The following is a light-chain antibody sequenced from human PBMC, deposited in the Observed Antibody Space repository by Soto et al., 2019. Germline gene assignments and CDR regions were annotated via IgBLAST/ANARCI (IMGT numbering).Light chain of an antibody. J-gene: IGKJ2*01. Sequence: EIVLTQSPGTLSLAPGERVTLSCRASQSLTSSYLAWYHQKPGQAPRLLIYGASSRATGIPDRFSGSGSGTEFTLTISRLEPEDFAVYYCQHYESSAPSYTFGQGTKLEIK. V-gene: IGKV3-20*01. CDR2: GAS. CDR1: QSLTSSY. CDR3: QHYESSAPSYT.